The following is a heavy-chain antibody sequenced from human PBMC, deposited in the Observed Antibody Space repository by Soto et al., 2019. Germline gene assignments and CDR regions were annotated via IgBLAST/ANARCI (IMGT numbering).Heavy chain of an antibody. V-gene: IGHV4-30-4*02. CDR2: IYYSGST. J-gene: IGHJ6*02. CDR3: ARASIWFGEGGGRRDYYYYYGMDV. D-gene: IGHD3-10*01. Sequence: PSETLSLTCTVSGGSISSGDFYWSWIRQPPGKGLELIGNIYYSGSTYYNPSLRSRAIMSVDTSQNQFSLKLSSVTAADTAVYYCARASIWFGEGGGRRDYYYYYGMDVWGQGTTVTVSS. CDR1: GGSISSGDFY.